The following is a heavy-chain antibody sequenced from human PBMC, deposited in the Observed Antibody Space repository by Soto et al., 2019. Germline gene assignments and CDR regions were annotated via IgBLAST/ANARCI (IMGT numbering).Heavy chain of an antibody. V-gene: IGHV1-58*01. CDR3: AAEVVVVGGVFDY. Sequence: ASVKVSCKASGFTFTSSAVQWVRQARGQRLEWIGWIVVGSGNTNYAQKFQERVTITRDMSTSTAYMELSSLRSEDTAVYYCAAEVVVVGGVFDYWGQGTLVTVSS. CDR1: GFTFTSSA. D-gene: IGHD2-15*01. J-gene: IGHJ4*02. CDR2: IVVGSGNT.